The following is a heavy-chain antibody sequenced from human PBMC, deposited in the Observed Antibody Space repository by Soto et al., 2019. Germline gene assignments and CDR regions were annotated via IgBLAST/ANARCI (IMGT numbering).Heavy chain of an antibody. Sequence: GGSLRLSCAASGFTFTGYSMNWVRQAPGKGLEWVSYISSSSSYFYYADSVKGRFTISRDNAKNSLYLQMNSLRAEDTAVYYCAKFGDLGYCSSTSCFPPDFDYWGQGTLVTVSS. CDR3: AKFGDLGYCSSTSCFPPDFDY. V-gene: IGHV3-21*04. CDR1: GFTFTGYS. CDR2: ISSSSSYF. J-gene: IGHJ4*02. D-gene: IGHD2-2*01.